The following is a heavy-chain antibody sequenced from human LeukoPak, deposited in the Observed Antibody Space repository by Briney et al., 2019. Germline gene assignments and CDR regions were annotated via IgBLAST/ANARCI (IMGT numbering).Heavy chain of an antibody. J-gene: IGHJ3*01. D-gene: IGHD2-21*02. CDR3: ANLIGGDFAFDV. V-gene: IGHV5-51*01. CDR2: IYPGDSNT. Sequence: GESPKISCKGSENSFTSYWIGWVRQMPGKGLEWMGIIYPGDSNTRYSPSFQDQVTISVDKFISTAYLQWSSLKASDTAMYYCANLIGGDFAFDVWGQGTMVTVSS. CDR1: ENSFTSYW.